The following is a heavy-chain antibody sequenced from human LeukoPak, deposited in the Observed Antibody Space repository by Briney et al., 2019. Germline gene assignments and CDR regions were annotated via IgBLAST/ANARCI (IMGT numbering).Heavy chain of an antibody. D-gene: IGHD6-19*01. Sequence: GGSLRLSCAASGFTFSSYEMNWVRQAPGKGLEWVSYISDSGSTIYYADSVKGRFTISRDNAKNSLYLQMISLRAEDTAVYYCARMVAVAGTYFDYWGQGTLVTVSS. CDR3: ARMVAVAGTYFDY. J-gene: IGHJ4*02. V-gene: IGHV3-48*03. CDR2: ISDSGSTI. CDR1: GFTFSSYE.